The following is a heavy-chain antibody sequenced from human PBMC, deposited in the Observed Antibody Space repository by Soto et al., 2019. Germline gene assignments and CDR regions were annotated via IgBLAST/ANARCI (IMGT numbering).Heavy chain of an antibody. CDR3: ASSHLRETSMGEFNH. CDR1: GYTFTGKC. V-gene: IGHV1-2*02. CDR2: ISLNSAPT. J-gene: IGHJ4*02. D-gene: IGHD5-18*01. Sequence: GDSVKVSCKASGYTFTGKCMHWVRQAPGQGLEWMGWISLNSAPTNYAQKFQGRVTMTRDTSNRTAYMELRRLRSDDTAVSSGASSHLRETSMGEFNHGGQRT.